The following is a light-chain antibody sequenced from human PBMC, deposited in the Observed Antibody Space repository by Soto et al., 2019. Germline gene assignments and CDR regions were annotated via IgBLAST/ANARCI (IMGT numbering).Light chain of an antibody. CDR3: QSYDISLSGVV. Sequence: QSVLTQPPSVSGAPGQRVTISCTGSSSNIGAGYDVHWYQQLPGTAPKLLIYGNSNRPSGVPDRFSGSKSGTSASLAITGLQAEDEADYYCQSYDISLSGVVFGGWTKVTVL. J-gene: IGLJ2*01. CDR1: SSNIGAGYD. V-gene: IGLV1-40*01. CDR2: GNS.